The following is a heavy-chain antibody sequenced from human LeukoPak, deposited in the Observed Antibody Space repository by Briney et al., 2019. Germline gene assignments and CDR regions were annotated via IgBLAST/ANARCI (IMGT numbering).Heavy chain of an antibody. V-gene: IGHV4-39*07. CDR2: IYYSGST. J-gene: IGHJ2*01. CDR3: ARLSSSWYQDWYFDL. CDR1: GGSISSSSYY. Sequence: SETLSLTCTVSGGSISSSSYYWGWIRQPPGKGLEWIGIIYYSGSTYSNPSLKSRVTISVDTSKKQFSLKLSSVTAADTAVYYCARLSSSWYQDWYFDLWGRGTLVTVSS. D-gene: IGHD6-13*01.